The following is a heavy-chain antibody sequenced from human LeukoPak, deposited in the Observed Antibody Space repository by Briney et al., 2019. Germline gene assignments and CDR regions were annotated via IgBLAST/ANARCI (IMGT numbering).Heavy chain of an antibody. Sequence: GGSLRLSCAASGFTFSDYYMSWIRQAPGKGLEWVSYISSSGSTIYYADSVKGRFTISRDNAKNSLYLQMNSLRAEDTAVYYCAKLSGPGTHDAFDIWGQGTMVTVSS. J-gene: IGHJ3*02. D-gene: IGHD6-13*01. CDR2: ISSSGSTI. CDR3: AKLSGPGTHDAFDI. CDR1: GFTFSDYY. V-gene: IGHV3-11*01.